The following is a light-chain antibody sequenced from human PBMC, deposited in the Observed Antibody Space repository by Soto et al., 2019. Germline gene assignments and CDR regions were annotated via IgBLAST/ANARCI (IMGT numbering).Light chain of an antibody. CDR1: KLGDKY. J-gene: IGLJ2*01. V-gene: IGLV3-1*01. Sequence: SYELTQPPSVSVSPGQTASITCSGDKLGDKYTCWYQQKPCQSPVLVIYQHSQRPSGIPERFSGSNSGNTATLTISGTQAMDEADYYCQAWDSSTDVVFGGGTKVTVL. CDR3: QAWDSSTDVV. CDR2: QHS.